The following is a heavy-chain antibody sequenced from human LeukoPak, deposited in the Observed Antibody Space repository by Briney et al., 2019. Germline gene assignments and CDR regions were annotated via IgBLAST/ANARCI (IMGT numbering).Heavy chain of an antibody. V-gene: IGHV1-2*02. D-gene: IGHD1-26*01. Sequence: ASVKVSCKSSGYTFTGYYMHWVRQAPGQGLEWMGWINPNSGGTNYAQNFQGRVTMTRDTSISTAYMELSRLRSDDTALYYCARASGRYSDAFDIRGQGTMVTVSS. J-gene: IGHJ3*02. CDR1: GYTFTGYY. CDR3: ARASGRYSDAFDI. CDR2: INPNSGGT.